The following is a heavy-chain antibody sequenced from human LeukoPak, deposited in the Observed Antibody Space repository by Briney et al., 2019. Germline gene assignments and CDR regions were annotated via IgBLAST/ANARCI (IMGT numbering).Heavy chain of an antibody. V-gene: IGHV1-18*01. CDR2: ISAYNGNT. CDR3: ARDYPPGDSGGAEIDY. D-gene: IGHD1-26*01. J-gene: IGHJ4*02. Sequence: ASVKVSCKASGYTFTSYGISWVRQAPGQGLEWMGWISAYNGNTNYAQKLQGRVTMTTDTSTSTAYMELRSLRSDDTAVYYCARDYPPGDSGGAEIDYWGQGTLVTVSS. CDR1: GYTFTSYG.